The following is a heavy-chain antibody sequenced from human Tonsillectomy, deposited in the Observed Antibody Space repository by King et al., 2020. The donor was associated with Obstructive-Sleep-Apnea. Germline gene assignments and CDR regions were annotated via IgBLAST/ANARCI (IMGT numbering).Heavy chain of an antibody. CDR2: ISYDGSNK. CDR3: AKDRASHSSSSYYYYAMDV. CDR1: GVTFSDFG. Sequence: VQLVESGGGVVQPGRSLRLSCAASGVTFSDFGMHWVRQAPGKGLEWVAVISYDGSNKYYADSVKGRFTISRDNSKNTLYLQMSSLRPEDTAVYYCAKDRASHSSSSYYYYAMDVWGQGTTVTVSS. D-gene: IGHD6-6*01. J-gene: IGHJ6*02. V-gene: IGHV3-30*18.